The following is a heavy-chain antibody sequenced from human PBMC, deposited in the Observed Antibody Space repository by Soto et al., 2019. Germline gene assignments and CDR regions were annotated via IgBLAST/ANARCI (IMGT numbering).Heavy chain of an antibody. CDR1: GYTFTGYY. J-gene: IGHJ6*02. D-gene: IGHD3-3*02. Sequence: QVQLVQSGAEVKKPGASVRVSCKASGYTFTGYYLHWVRQAPGQGLEWVGWINPNTGGTHYVHKFQGWVTLTRDTSISTAYLELSRLKSDDTAVFYCARGGHITMFAVGLPPYYHAMDVWGQGTTVTVSS. CDR3: ARGGHITMFAVGLPPYYHAMDV. CDR2: INPNTGGT. V-gene: IGHV1-2*04.